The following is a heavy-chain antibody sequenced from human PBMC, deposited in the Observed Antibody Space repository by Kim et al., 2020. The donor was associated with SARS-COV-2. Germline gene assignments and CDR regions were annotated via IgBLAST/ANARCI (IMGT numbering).Heavy chain of an antibody. V-gene: IGHV3-23*01. CDR3: AKVLCHSTRWYADY. CDR2: ISGSGDNT. D-gene: IGHD2-2*01. Sequence: GGSLRLSCAASGFTFSSYSMRWVRQAPGQGLEWVSGISGSGDNTYYTDSVKGRFTISRDNSKNTVYVQMNSLRAEDTAVYYCAKVLCHSTRWYADYWGQGTLVTVSS. J-gene: IGHJ4*02. CDR1: GFTFSSYS.